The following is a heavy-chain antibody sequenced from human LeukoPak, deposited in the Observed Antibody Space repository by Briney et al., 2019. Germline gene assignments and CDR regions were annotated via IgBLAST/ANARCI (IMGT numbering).Heavy chain of an antibody. V-gene: IGHV3-21*01. J-gene: IGHJ2*01. CDR2: ISSGSTYI. Sequence: PGGSLRLSCAASGFTFSSYSMNWVPQAPGKGLECGSSISSGSTYIYYADSVKGRFTISRDNAKNSLYLQMNSLRAEDTAVYYCAGSDTTGYSPREWDYWYFDLWGRGTLVTVSS. CDR1: GFTFSSYS. CDR3: AGSDTTGYSPREWDYWYFDL. D-gene: IGHD3-9*01.